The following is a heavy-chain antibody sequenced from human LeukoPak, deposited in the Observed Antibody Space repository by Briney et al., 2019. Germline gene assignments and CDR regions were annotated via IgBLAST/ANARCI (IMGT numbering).Heavy chain of an antibody. CDR1: GFTFSSYE. V-gene: IGHV3-48*03. D-gene: IGHD3-9*01. Sequence: GGSLRLSCAASGFTFSSYEMNWVRQAPGKGLEWVSYISSSGSTIYYADSVKGRFTISRDNAKNSLYLQMNSLRAEDTAVYYCARVGNFDWLLIAYMDVWGKGTTVTISS. CDR2: ISSSGSTI. J-gene: IGHJ6*03. CDR3: ARVGNFDWLLIAYMDV.